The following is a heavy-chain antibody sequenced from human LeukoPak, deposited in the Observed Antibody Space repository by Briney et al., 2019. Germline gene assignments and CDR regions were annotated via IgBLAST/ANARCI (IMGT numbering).Heavy chain of an antibody. D-gene: IGHD3-3*01. CDR3: ARDRNADFWSGYYTNYFDY. CDR2: IKEDGSEK. Sequence: GGSLRLSCVASGFTFSNYWMSWVRQAPGKGLECVANIKEDGSEKYYVDSVKGRFTISRDNAKNSLYLQMNSLRAEDTAVYYCARDRNADFWSGYYTNYFDYWGQGTLVTVSS. CDR1: GFTFSNYW. V-gene: IGHV3-7*01. J-gene: IGHJ4*02.